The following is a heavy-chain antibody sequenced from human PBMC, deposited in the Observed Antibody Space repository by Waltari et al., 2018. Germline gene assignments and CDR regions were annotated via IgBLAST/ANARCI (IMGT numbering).Heavy chain of an antibody. CDR1: GLVFSNGL. CDR2: IRYDGSNT. D-gene: IGHD3-3*01. Sequence: QVYLAESGAVLVQPGGSLRLSCAWSGLVFSNGLMRWVRQAPGKGLEGVASIRYDGSNTFHSDSVKGRFTISRDNSKNTMDLQTSSLRPEDTAVYYCASERGTFGVGRSSFDRWGQGTLVIVSS. CDR3: ASERGTFGVGRSSFDR. J-gene: IGHJ4*02. V-gene: IGHV3-30*02.